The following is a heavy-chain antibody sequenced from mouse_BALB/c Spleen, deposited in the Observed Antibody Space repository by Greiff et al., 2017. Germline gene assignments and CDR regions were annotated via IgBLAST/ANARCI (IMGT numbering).Heavy chain of an antibody. Sequence: QVQLMESGPGLVAPSQSLSITCTVSGFSLTSYGVHWVRQSPGKGLEWLGVIWSGGSTDYNSAFISRLSISKDNSKSQVFLKMNSLQANDTAIYYYARTDANYGFDYWGQGTTVTVSS. CDR3: ARTDANYGFDY. CDR2: IWSGGST. CDR1: GFSLTSYG. V-gene: IGHV2-2*02. D-gene: IGHD2-1*01. J-gene: IGHJ2*01.